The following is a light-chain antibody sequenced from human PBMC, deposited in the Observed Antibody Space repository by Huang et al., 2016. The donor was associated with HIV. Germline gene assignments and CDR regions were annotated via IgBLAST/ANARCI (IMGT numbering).Light chain of an antibody. CDR2: DAS. J-gene: IGKJ4*01. Sequence: EIVLTQSPATLSLSPGERATLSCRASQNVHSFLVWYQHKPGQAPRLLMYDASNRATGIPARFRGSGSGTDFPLTITNLQSEDSAVYYCHQRSAWPLTFGGGTKVEI. CDR1: QNVHSF. V-gene: IGKV3-11*01. CDR3: HQRSAWPLT.